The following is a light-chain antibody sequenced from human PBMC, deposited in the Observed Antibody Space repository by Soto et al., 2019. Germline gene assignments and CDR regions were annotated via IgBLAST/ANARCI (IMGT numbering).Light chain of an antibody. Sequence: DIQMTQSPSSLSASVGYRVTITCRSSQGIRNDLGWYQQKPGKAPKRLIYAASSLQSGVPSRFSGSRSGPDFTLTISSLQPEDFATYYCQQSYSSPPTFGQGTKVDIK. CDR2: AAS. CDR1: QGIRND. CDR3: QQSYSSPPT. J-gene: IGKJ1*01. V-gene: IGKV1-39*01.